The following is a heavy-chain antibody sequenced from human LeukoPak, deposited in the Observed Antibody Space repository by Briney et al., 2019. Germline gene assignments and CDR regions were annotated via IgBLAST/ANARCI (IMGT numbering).Heavy chain of an antibody. J-gene: IGHJ6*01. V-gene: IGHV3-74*01. CDR1: IFNVSISG. CDR3: ARNVVTYVTEV. CDR2: INSDGSTT. D-gene: IGHD2-15*01. Sequence: PWGSLRLSAVSTIFNVSISGMERLRQAPGTGLVWVSRINSDGSTTNYADSVKGRFTISRDNAMSTLYLQINSLRAEDTAVYYCARNVVTYVTEVWRQGTTVTVSS.